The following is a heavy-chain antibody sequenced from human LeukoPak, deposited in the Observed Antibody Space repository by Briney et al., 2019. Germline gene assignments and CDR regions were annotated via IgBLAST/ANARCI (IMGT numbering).Heavy chain of an antibody. CDR2: ISYDGSNK. CDR3: AKVGSGWYVDY. Sequence: GGSLRLSCAASGSTFSSYGMHWVRQAPGKGLEWVAVISYDGSNKYYADSVKGRFTISRDNSKNTLYLQMNSLRAEDTAVYYCAKVGSGWYVDYWGQGTLVTVSS. D-gene: IGHD6-19*01. J-gene: IGHJ4*02. CDR1: GSTFSSYG. V-gene: IGHV3-30*18.